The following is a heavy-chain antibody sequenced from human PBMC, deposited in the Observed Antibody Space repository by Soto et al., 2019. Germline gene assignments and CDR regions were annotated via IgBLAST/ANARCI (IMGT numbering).Heavy chain of an antibody. Sequence: GGSLRLSCAASGFTFSSYGMHWVRQAPGKGLEWVAVIWYDGSNKYYADSVKGRFTISRDNSKNTLYLQMNSLRAEDTAVYYCARDGLYCSSTSCSDYYGMDVWGQGTTVTVSS. CDR2: IWYDGSNK. CDR3: ARDGLYCSSTSCSDYYGMDV. J-gene: IGHJ6*02. V-gene: IGHV3-33*01. D-gene: IGHD2-2*01. CDR1: GFTFSSYG.